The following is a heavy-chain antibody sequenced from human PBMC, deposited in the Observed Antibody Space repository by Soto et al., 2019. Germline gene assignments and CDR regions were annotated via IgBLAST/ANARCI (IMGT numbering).Heavy chain of an antibody. Sequence: GSLRLSCAASGFTFSSYAMTWVRQAPGKGLEWVSVITYNGDNTYYADSVKGRFTISRDNSKDTVHLQMNSLRAEDTAVYYCARYIRGPTVFYSDFWGPGVLVTVSS. D-gene: IGHD5-18*01. J-gene: IGHJ4*02. CDR3: ARYIRGPTVFYSDF. V-gene: IGHV3-23*01. CDR2: ITYNGDNT. CDR1: GFTFSSYA.